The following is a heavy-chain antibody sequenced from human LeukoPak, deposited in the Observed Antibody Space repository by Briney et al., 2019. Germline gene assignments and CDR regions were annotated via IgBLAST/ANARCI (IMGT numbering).Heavy chain of an antibody. D-gene: IGHD6-13*01. Sequence: GESLKISCKGSGYVFTSSWIAWVRQMPGKGLEWMGIIYPGDSDTRYSPSFQGQVTISADKSISTAYLQWSSLQASDTAMYYCARPARGAAADYFDYWGQGTLVTVSS. CDR3: ARPARGAAADYFDY. CDR1: GYVFTSSW. CDR2: IYPGDSDT. V-gene: IGHV5-51*01. J-gene: IGHJ4*02.